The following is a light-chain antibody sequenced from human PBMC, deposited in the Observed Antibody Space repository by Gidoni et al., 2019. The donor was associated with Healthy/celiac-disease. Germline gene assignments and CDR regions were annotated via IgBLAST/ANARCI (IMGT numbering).Light chain of an antibody. CDR3: QAGDSSTSYV. V-gene: IGLV3-1*01. J-gene: IGLJ1*01. CDR2: QDS. Sequence: SYQLPQPPSVSVHPGQTASITCPGAKLGDKYACWYQQKPGQSPVLVIYQDSKRPSGIPGRFSGSNAGNTATLTSSGTEAMDEADYCCQAGDSSTSYVFGTGTKVTVL. CDR1: KLGDKY.